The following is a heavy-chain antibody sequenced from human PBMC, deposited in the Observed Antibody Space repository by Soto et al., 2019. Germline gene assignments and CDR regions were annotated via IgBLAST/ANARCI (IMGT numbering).Heavy chain of an antibody. CDR1: GGSISSSSYY. J-gene: IGHJ3*02. D-gene: IGHD3-10*01. V-gene: IGHV4-39*01. CDR2: IYYSGST. Sequence: SETLSLTCTVSGGSISSSSYYWGWIRQPPGKGLEWIGSIYYSGSTYYNPSLKSRVTISVDTSKNQFSLKLSSVTAADTAVYYCASSGGVIPDDAFDIWGQGTMVTVSS. CDR3: ASSGGVIPDDAFDI.